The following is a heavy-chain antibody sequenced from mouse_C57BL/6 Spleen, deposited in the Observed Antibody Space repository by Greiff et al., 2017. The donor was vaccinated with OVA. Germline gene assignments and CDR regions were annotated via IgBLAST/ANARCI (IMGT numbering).Heavy chain of an antibody. J-gene: IGHJ2*01. CDR1: GYTFTSYW. Sequence: VQLQQSGAELVRPGSSVKLSCKASGYTFTSYWMHWVKQRPIQGLEWIGNIDPSDSETHYNQKFKDKATLTVDKSSSTAYMQLSSLTSEDSAVYYCARGETVDYWGQGTTLTVSS. CDR3: ARGETVDY. D-gene: IGHD4-1*01. V-gene: IGHV1-52*01. CDR2: IDPSDSET.